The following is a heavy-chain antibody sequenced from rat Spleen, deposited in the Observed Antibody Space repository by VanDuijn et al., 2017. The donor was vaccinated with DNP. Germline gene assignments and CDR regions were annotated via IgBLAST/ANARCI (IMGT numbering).Heavy chain of an antibody. V-gene: IGHV5-25*01. Sequence: EVQLVESGGGLVQPGRSLKLSCAASGFTFSNYDMAWVRQAPTKGLEWVASISPSGGSTYYRDSVKGRFTVSRDNAKSSLYLQMDSLRSEDKATYYCARHRDYQDAMDAWGQGTSVTVSS. D-gene: IGHD1-1*01. CDR3: ARHRDYQDAMDA. J-gene: IGHJ4*01. CDR2: ISPSGGST. CDR1: GFTFSNYD.